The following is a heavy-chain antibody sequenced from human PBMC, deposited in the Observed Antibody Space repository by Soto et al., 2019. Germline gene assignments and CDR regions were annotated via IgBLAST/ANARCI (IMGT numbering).Heavy chain of an antibody. CDR2: ISSNGGST. CDR3: ARRLPPNAFDN. J-gene: IGHJ3*02. V-gene: IGHV3-64*01. CDR1: GFTFSSYA. Sequence: PGGSLRLSCAASGFTFSSYAMHWVRQAPGKGLEYVSAISSNGGSTYYANSVKGRFTISRDNSKNTLYLQMGSLRAEDMAVYYCARRLPPNAFDNWGQGTMVTVSS.